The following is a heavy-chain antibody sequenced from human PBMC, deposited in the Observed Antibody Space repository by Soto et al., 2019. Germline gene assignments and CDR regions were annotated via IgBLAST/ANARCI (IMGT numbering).Heavy chain of an antibody. CDR2: ISAYNGDT. D-gene: IGHD3-10*01. Sequence: QVQLVQSGPEVKNPGASVKVSCKASGYTFTSYGLTWVRQAPGQGLEWMGWISAYNGDTNYAQNLQGRVTMTTDTSTGTAYMGLGSLRSDGTAVYYCARDISGGGYNWFDPWGQGTLVTVSS. CDR3: ARDISGGGYNWFDP. J-gene: IGHJ5*02. V-gene: IGHV1-18*01. CDR1: GYTFTSYG.